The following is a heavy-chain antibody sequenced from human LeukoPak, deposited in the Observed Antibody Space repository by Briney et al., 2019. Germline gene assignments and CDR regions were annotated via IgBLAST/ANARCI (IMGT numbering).Heavy chain of an antibody. CDR2: IRYDGSNK. J-gene: IGHJ5*02. CDR1: GFSFSDFG. Sequence: GGSLRLSCAASGFSFSDFGMHWVRQAPGKGLEWVAFIRYDGSNKYYADSVKGRFTISRDDSKNTLYLQMNSLRAEDTAVYYCATDVHPGNNWFDPWGQGTLVTVSP. CDR3: ATDVHPGNNWFDP. D-gene: IGHD1-1*01. V-gene: IGHV3-30*02.